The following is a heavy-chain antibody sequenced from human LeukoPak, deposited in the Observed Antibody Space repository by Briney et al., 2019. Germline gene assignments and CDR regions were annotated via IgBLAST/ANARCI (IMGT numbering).Heavy chain of an antibody. V-gene: IGHV3-23*01. D-gene: IGHD3-22*01. J-gene: IGHJ4*02. CDR2: ISGSGGST. CDR3: AKEANYELDY. Sequence: GPLRLSCVASGFSVSGNYMSWVRQAPGKGLEWVSAISGSGGSTYYADSVKGRFTISRDNSKNTLYLQMNSLRAEDTAIYYCAKEANYELDYWGQGTLVTVSS. CDR1: GFSVSGNY.